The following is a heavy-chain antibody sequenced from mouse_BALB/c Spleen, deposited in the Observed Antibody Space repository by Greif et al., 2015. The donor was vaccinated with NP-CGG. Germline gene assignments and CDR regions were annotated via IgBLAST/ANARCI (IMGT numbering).Heavy chain of an antibody. CDR3: ARTMVTPAWFAY. V-gene: IGHV1S56*01. CDR1: GYTFTSYY. D-gene: IGHD2-1*01. J-gene: IGHJ3*01. CDR2: IYPGDGST. Sequence: QVKLQQSGPELVKPGASVKMSCRASGYTFTSYYIHWVKQRPGQGLEWIGWIYPGDGSTKYNEKFKGKTTLTADKSSSTAYMLLSSLTSEDSAIYFCARTMVTPAWFAYWGQGTLVTVSA.